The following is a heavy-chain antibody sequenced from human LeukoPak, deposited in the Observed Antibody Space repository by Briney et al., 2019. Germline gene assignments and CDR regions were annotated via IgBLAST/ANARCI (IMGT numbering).Heavy chain of an antibody. Sequence: AGGSLRLSCAASGFTFSNAWMSWVRQAPGKGLEWVSAISGSGGSTYYADPVKGRFTISRDNSKNTLYLRMNSLRAEDTAVYYCAKAGMVATFFDYWGQGTLVTVSS. CDR3: AKAGMVATFFDY. CDR2: ISGSGGST. D-gene: IGHD5-12*01. V-gene: IGHV3-23*01. J-gene: IGHJ4*02. CDR1: GFTFSNAW.